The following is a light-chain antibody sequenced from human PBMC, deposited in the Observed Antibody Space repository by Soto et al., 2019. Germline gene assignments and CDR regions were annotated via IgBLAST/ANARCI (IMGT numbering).Light chain of an antibody. CDR1: QSNSSY. J-gene: IGKJ1*01. CDR2: AAS. Sequence: IQMTQSPSSLSASVGDRVTITCRASQSNSSYLNWYQQKPGKAPKLLIYAASSLQSGVPSRFSGSGSGTDFTLTISSLQPEDFATYYCQQSDSTRTFGQGTKVDIK. CDR3: QQSDSTRT. V-gene: IGKV1-39*01.